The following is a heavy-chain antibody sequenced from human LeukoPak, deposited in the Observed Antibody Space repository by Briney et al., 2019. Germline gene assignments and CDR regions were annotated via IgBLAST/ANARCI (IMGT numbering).Heavy chain of an antibody. Sequence: PGGSLRLSCAASGFXFSSYGMHWVRQAPGKGLKWVAVISYDGSNKYYADSVRGRFTISRDNSKNTLYLQMNSLRAEDTAVYYCAKEGVEYSYGYYFDYWGQGTLVTVSS. V-gene: IGHV3-30*18. J-gene: IGHJ4*02. CDR3: AKEGVEYSYGYYFDY. CDR1: GFXFSSYG. D-gene: IGHD5-18*01. CDR2: ISYDGSNK.